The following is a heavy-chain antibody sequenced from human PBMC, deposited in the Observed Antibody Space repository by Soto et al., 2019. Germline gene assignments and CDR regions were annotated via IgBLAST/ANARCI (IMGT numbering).Heavy chain of an antibody. D-gene: IGHD3-9*01. CDR2: IKSKTDGGTT. V-gene: IGHV3-15*07. J-gene: IGHJ4*01. Sequence: EVQLVESGGGLVNPGGSLRLSCAASGFIFSDAWINWVRQAPGKGLEWVGRIKSKTDGGTTDFAAPVKGRFAISRDDSRDVVYMEMYSLKTDDTAVYFCTTDSRFTGQLVRMDNWGHGTLVTVSS. CDR1: GFIFSDAW. CDR3: TTDSRFTGQLVRMDN.